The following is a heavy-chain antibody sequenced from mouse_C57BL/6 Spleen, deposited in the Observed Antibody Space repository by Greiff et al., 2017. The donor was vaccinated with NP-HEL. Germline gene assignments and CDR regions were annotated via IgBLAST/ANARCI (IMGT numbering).Heavy chain of an antibody. Sequence: DVHLVASGGGLVKPGGSLKLSCAASGFTFSDYGMHWVRQAPEKGLEWVAYISSGSSTIYYADTVKGRFTISRDNAKNTLFQQMTSLRSEDTAMYYCARGRGRAWFAYWGQGTLVTVSA. CDR3: ARGRGRAWFAY. CDR2: ISSGSSTI. V-gene: IGHV5-17*01. CDR1: GFTFSDYG. J-gene: IGHJ3*01.